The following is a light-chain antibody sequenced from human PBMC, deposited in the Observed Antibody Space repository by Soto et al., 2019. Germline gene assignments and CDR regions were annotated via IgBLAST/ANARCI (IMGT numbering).Light chain of an antibody. CDR2: KND. CDR1: SPNIGSHY. Sequence: QSVLTQSPAASGTPGQTVIISCSGSSPNIGSHYVFWYQQLPGTAPKLLIYKNDQRPSGVPDRFSASKSGTSASLAISGRRSDDEADYYCGAWDDGLSGRVFGGGTKVTVL. V-gene: IGLV1-47*01. CDR3: GAWDDGLSGRV. J-gene: IGLJ3*02.